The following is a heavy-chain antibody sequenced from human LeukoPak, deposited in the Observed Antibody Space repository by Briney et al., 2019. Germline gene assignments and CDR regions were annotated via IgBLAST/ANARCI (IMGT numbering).Heavy chain of an antibody. J-gene: IGHJ6*02. V-gene: IGHV1-18*01. D-gene: IGHD5-12*01. Sequence: ASVKVSCKASGYTFTSYGISWVRQAPGQGLEWMGWISAYNGNTNCVQKLQGRVTMTTDTSTSTAYMELRSLRSDDTAVYYCARDPRATIDYYYYGMDVWGQGTTVTVSS. CDR3: ARDPRATIDYYYYGMDV. CDR2: ISAYNGNT. CDR1: GYTFTSYG.